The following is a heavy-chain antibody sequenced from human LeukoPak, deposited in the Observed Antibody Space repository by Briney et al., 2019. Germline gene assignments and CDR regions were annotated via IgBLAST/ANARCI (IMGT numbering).Heavy chain of an antibody. Sequence: SQTLSLTCAVSGGSISSGDYSWSWIRQPPGNGLEWFGYIYHRGSTYYNPSLKSRVTISVDRSKNQFSLKLSSVTAAGTAVYYCARMDSSGYYLGVDYWGQGTLVTVSS. V-gene: IGHV4-30-2*01. D-gene: IGHD3-22*01. CDR3: ARMDSSGYYLGVDY. J-gene: IGHJ4*02. CDR2: IYHRGST. CDR1: GGSISSGDYS.